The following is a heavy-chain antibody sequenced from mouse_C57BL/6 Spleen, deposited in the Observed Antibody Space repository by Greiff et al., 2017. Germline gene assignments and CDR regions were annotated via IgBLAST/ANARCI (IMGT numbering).Heavy chain of an antibody. V-gene: IGHV1-7*01. CDR2: INPSSGDT. Sequence: QVQLQQSGAELAKPGASVKLSCKASGYTFTSYWLHWVKQRPGQGLEWIGYINPSSGDTKYNQKVKDKATLTADKSSRTAYMQLSSLTCEDSAVYYCARPTMVTTWYFDVWGTGTTVTVSS. CDR3: ARPTMVTTWYFDV. D-gene: IGHD2-9*01. CDR1: GYTFTSYW. J-gene: IGHJ1*03.